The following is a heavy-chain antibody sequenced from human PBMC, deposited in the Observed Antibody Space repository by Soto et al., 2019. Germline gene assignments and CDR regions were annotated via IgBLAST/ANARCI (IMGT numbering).Heavy chain of an antibody. D-gene: IGHD3-22*01. CDR1: GHTFTTYA. CDR2: INAGNGDI. CDR3: ASNTYYSNAFHI. V-gene: IGHV1-3*01. J-gene: IGHJ3*02. Sequence: ASVKVSCKASGHTFTTYAIYWVRQAPGQRLEWMGWINAGNGDIKYSQKFQGRVTFSRDTSAGTAYMELSSLRSEDTAVYYCASNTYYSNAFHIWGQGTMVTVSS.